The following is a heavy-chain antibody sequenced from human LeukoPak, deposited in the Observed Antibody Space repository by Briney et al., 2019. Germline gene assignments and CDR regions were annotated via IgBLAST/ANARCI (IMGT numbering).Heavy chain of an antibody. D-gene: IGHD2-15*01. Sequence: ASVKVTFKSSGGTFSSYAISWVRQPPGQGLEWMGRIIPILGIANYAQKFQGRVTITADKSTSTDYMELNSLRSEDTAVYYGASGLLGSAIDYWGQGTLVTVSS. CDR1: GGTFSSYA. CDR2: IIPILGIA. V-gene: IGHV1-69*04. J-gene: IGHJ4*02. CDR3: ASGLLGSAIDY.